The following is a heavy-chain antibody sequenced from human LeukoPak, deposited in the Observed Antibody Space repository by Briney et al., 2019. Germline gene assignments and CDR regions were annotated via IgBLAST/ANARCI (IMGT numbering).Heavy chain of an antibody. J-gene: IGHJ4*02. D-gene: IGHD3-9*01. Sequence: GASVKVSCKVSGYTLTELSMHWVRQAPGKGLEWMGGFDTEDGETIYAQKFQGRVTMTEDTSTDTAYMELSSLRSEDTAVYYCATGPHPTLLRYFDWTNWGQGTLVTVSS. CDR3: ATGPHPTLLRYFDWTN. V-gene: IGHV1-24*01. CDR1: GYTLTELS. CDR2: FDTEDGET.